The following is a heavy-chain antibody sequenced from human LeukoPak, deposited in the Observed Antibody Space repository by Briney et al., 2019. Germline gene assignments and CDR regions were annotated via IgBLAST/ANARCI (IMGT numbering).Heavy chain of an antibody. CDR2: INTNTGNP. Sequence: ASVKDSCKASRYTFTSYAMNWVRQAPGQGVEWMGWINTNTGNPAYAQSFTVRFVFSLDTTVSTAYLQISSLKADDTAVYYCAREMAIGRAAMEGLLHWGQGTLVTVSS. CDR3: AREMAIGRAAMEGLLH. CDR1: RYTFTSYA. V-gene: IGHV7-4-1*02. J-gene: IGHJ4*02. D-gene: IGHD5-18*01.